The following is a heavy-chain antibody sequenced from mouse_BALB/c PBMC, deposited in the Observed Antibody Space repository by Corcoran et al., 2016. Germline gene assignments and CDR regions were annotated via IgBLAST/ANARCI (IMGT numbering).Heavy chain of an antibody. Sequence: EVLLQQSGPELVKPGASVKITCKASGYTFTDYNMDWVKQSHGKSLEWIGDINPRSRGTIYNQTFKGRATFTADTSSNTAYMQLSSLTSEDSAVYYCARNYGSSYDWYFDVWGAGTTVTVSS. CDR1: GYTFTDYN. CDR3: ARNYGSSYDWYFDV. CDR2: INPRSRGT. V-gene: IGHV1-18*01. D-gene: IGHD1-1*01. J-gene: IGHJ1*01.